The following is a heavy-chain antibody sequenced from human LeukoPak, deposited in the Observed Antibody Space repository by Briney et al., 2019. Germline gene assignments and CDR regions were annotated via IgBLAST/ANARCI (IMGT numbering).Heavy chain of an antibody. CDR1: GYTFTGYY. CDR3: ARGDAYYDFWSGYSALDY. J-gene: IGHJ4*02. D-gene: IGHD3-3*01. Sequence: ASVKVSCKASGYTFTGYYMHWVRQAPGQGLEWMGWINPNSGGTNYAQKFQGRVTMTRDTSISTAYMELSRLRSDDTAVYYCARGDAYYDFWSGYSALDYWGQGTLVTVSS. CDR2: INPNSGGT. V-gene: IGHV1-2*02.